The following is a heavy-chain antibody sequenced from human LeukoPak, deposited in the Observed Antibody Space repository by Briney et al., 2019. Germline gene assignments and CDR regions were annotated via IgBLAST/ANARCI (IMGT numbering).Heavy chain of an antibody. V-gene: IGHV1-18*01. J-gene: IGHJ4*02. CDR3: ARPPVYSSGWDPFDY. D-gene: IGHD6-19*01. Sequence: ASVKVSCKASGYTFASYGISWVRQAPGQGLEWMGWISAYNGNTNYAQKLQGRVTMTTDTSTSTAYMELRSLRSDDTAVYYCARPPVYSSGWDPFDYWGQGTLVTLSS. CDR2: ISAYNGNT. CDR1: GYTFASYG.